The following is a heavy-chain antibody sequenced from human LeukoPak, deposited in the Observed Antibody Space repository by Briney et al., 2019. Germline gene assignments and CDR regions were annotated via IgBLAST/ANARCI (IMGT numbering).Heavy chain of an antibody. Sequence: PGGSLRLSCAASGFTFSDYAIHWVRQAPGKGLEWVSSIRYDGSREFYADSVEGRFTISRDNSKDTLYLQMNSLRPEDTAVYYCVGDFDYWGRGTLVTVSS. J-gene: IGHJ4*02. CDR2: IRYDGSRE. CDR1: GFTFSDYA. CDR3: VGDFDY. V-gene: IGHV3-30*14.